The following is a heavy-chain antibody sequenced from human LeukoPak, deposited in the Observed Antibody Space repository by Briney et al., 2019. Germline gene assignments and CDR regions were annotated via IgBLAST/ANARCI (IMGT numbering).Heavy chain of an antibody. CDR1: GFTFSSYS. V-gene: IGHV3-53*01. CDR3: AKDLSLSPPFDY. CDR2: IYSGGYT. D-gene: IGHD2/OR15-2a*01. J-gene: IGHJ4*02. Sequence: PGGSLRLSCAASGFTFSSYSMNWVRQAPGKGLEWVSVIYSGGYTYYADSVKGRFTISRDNSKNTLYLQMNSLRAEDTAVYYCAKDLSLSPPFDYWGQGTLVTVSS.